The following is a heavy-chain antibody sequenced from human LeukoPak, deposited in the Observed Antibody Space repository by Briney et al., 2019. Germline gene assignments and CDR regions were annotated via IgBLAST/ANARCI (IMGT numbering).Heavy chain of an antibody. D-gene: IGHD2-15*01. Sequence: ASETLSLTCTVSGYSISSGYYWGWIRQPPGKGLEWIGSIYHSGSTYYNPSLKSRVTISVDTSKNQFSLKLSSVTAADTAVYYRARDNIVVVAATKAYYFDYWGQGTLVTVSS. J-gene: IGHJ4*02. CDR3: ARDNIVVVAATKAYYFDY. V-gene: IGHV4-38-2*02. CDR2: IYHSGST. CDR1: GYSISSGYY.